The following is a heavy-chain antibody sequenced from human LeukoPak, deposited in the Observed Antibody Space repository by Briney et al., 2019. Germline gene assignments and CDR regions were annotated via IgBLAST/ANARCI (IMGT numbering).Heavy chain of an antibody. D-gene: IGHD3-16*02. CDR2: ISSGSHHI. CDR3: AKEHYDYVWGSYRFGSFDY. J-gene: IGHJ4*02. Sequence: PGGSLRLSCAASGFAFSTYGMTWVRQAPGKGLEWVSSISSGSHHIYYADSVKGRCTISRDNAKNSLYLQMNSLRAEDTAVYYCAKEHYDYVWGSYRFGSFDYWGQGTLVTVSS. CDR1: GFAFSTYG. V-gene: IGHV3-21*04.